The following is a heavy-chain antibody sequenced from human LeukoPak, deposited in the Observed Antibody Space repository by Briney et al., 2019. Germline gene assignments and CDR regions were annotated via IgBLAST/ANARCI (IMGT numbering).Heavy chain of an antibody. CDR1: GYIFTTYG. CDR2: ISTYNGNT. J-gene: IGHJ2*01. V-gene: IGHV1-18*01. CDR3: ARVWGAAPGILTGYFDL. D-gene: IGHD6-13*01. Sequence: GAAVKVTRKASGYIFTTYGIGWVRQPPGQGLGWMGCISTYNGNTNYAQRLQGRVTMTTDTSTGTAYMELRSLRSDDTAVYYCARVWGAAPGILTGYFDLWGRGTLVAASS.